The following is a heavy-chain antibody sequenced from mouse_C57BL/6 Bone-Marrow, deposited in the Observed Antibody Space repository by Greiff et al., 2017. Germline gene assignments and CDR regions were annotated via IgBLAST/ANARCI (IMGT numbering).Heavy chain of an antibody. D-gene: IGHD1-1*01. CDR1: GYTFTEYT. CDR3: ARHEKKRGNYYGSGFAY. Sequence: QVQLQQSGAELVKPGASVKLSCKASGYTFTEYTINWVKQRSGQGLEWIGWFYPGSGSIKYNEKFKDKATLTADKSSSTVYMELSRLTSEDSAVYFWARHEKKRGNYYGSGFAYWGQGTLVTVSA. CDR2: FYPGSGSI. V-gene: IGHV1-62-2*01. J-gene: IGHJ3*01.